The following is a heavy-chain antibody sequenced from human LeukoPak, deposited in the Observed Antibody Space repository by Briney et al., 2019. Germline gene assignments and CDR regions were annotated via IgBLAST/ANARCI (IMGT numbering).Heavy chain of an antibody. J-gene: IGHJ4*02. CDR2: ISYDGVNK. CDR1: GFTFSSYA. CDR3: ARDRSLLRFFDWQCPDF. Sequence: GRPLRLSCAASGFTFSSYAMHWVRQAPGKGLEWVAVISYDGVNKYYADSVKGRFTISRDNSKSTLYLQMNSLRGDDTTVYYCARDRSLLRFFDWQCPDFWGQGTLVTVSS. V-gene: IGHV3-30-3*01. D-gene: IGHD3-9*01.